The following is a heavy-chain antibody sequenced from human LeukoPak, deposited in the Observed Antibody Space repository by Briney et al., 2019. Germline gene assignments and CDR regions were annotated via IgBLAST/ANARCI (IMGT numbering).Heavy chain of an antibody. D-gene: IGHD3-3*01. CDR1: GFTVSSNY. Sequence: PGGSLRLSCAASGFTVSSNYMSWVRQAPGKGLEWVSVIYSGGSTYYADSVKGRFTISRDNSKNTLYLQMNSPRAEDTAVYYCAREIAPEDFWSYGMDVWGQGTTVTVSS. V-gene: IGHV3-66*01. J-gene: IGHJ6*02. CDR2: IYSGGST. CDR3: AREIAPEDFWSYGMDV.